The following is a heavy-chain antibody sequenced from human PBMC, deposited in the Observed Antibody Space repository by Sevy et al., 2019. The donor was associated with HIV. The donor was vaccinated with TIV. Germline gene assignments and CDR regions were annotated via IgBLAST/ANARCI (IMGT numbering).Heavy chain of an antibody. Sequence: SETLSLTCTVSGGSISSYYWSWIGQPPGKGLEWMGYIYYRGSTNYNPSLKSRVTISVDTSKNHFSLKLSSVTAADTSVYYCARGGSPGYYYASSGYYWYFQHWGQGTLVTVSS. V-gene: IGHV4-59*01. D-gene: IGHD3-22*01. J-gene: IGHJ1*01. CDR3: ARGGSPGYYYASSGYYWYFQH. CDR2: IYYRGST. CDR1: GGSISSYY.